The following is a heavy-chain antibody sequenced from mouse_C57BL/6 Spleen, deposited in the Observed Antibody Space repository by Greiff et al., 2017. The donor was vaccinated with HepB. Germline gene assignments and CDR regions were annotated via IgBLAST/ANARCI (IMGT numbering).Heavy chain of an antibody. CDR1: GYAFSSSW. V-gene: IGHV1-82*01. D-gene: IGHD1-1*01. CDR3: ARSGTTVVGGPYAMDY. J-gene: IGHJ4*01. CDR2: IYPGDGDT. Sequence: LVESGPELVKPGASVKISCKASGYAFSSSWMNWVKQRPGKGLEWIGRIYPGDGDTNYNGKFKGKATLTADKSSSTAYMQLSSLTSEDSAVYFCARSGTTVVGGPYAMDYWGQGTSVTVSS.